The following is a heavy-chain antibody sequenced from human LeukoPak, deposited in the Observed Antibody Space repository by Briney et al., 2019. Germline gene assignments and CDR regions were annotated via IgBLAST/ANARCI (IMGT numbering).Heavy chain of an antibody. CDR1: GYTFTSYD. D-gene: IGHD6-13*01. J-gene: IGHJ4*02. CDR3: ARGGSSWYVFDS. Sequence: ASVKVSCKASGYTFTSYDINWVRQATGQGLEWMGWMNPNSGNTGYAQKFQGRVTMTRNTSISTAYMELSSLRSEDTAVYYCARGGSSWYVFDSWGQGTLVTVSS. CDR2: MNPNSGNT. V-gene: IGHV1-8*01.